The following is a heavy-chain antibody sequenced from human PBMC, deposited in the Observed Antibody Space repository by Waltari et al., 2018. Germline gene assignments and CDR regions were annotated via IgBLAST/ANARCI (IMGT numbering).Heavy chain of an antibody. CDR3: ASHVDRAP. D-gene: IGHD5-18*01. J-gene: IGHJ4*02. CDR2: IYPSESTT. CDR1: GFPFSMYT. V-gene: IGHV3-23*05. Sequence: EVQLLESGGGLVQPGGSLRLSCVASGFPFSMYTMSWVRQAPGKGPEWVSGIYPSESTTFYADSVKGRFTISRDNSKNTVYLQLNNLRAEDTAICYCASHVDRAPWGQGTLVTVSS.